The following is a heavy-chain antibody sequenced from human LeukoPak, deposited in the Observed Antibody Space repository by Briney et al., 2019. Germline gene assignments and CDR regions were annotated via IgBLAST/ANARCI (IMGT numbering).Heavy chain of an antibody. D-gene: IGHD2-2*01. CDR1: GFTFSSYA. CDR3: AKDALVVVPAAIDWFDP. CDR2: ISGSGGST. J-gene: IGHJ5*02. Sequence: GGSLRLSCAASGFTFSSYAMNWVRQAPGKGLEWVSAISGSGGSTYYADSVKGRFTISRDNSKNTLYLQMNSLRAEDTAVYYCAKDALVVVPAAIDWFDPWGQGTLVTVSS. V-gene: IGHV3-23*01.